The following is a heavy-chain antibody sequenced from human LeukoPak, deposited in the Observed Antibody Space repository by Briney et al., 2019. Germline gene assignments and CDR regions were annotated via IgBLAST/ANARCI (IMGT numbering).Heavy chain of an antibody. CDR2: IYYSGST. V-gene: IGHV4-59*01. J-gene: IGHJ6*03. Sequence: PSETLSLTCTVSGGSISSYYWSWIRQPPGKGLGWIGYIYYSGSTNYNPSLKSRVTISVDTSKNQFSLKLSSVTAADTAVYYCGRDRYDSSGYYYVPGYYYYYMDVWGKGTTVSVSS. D-gene: IGHD3-22*01. CDR3: GRDRYDSSGYYYVPGYYYYYMDV. CDR1: GGSISSYY.